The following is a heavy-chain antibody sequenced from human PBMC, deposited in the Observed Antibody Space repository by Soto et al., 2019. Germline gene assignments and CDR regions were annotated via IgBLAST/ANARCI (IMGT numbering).Heavy chain of an antibody. CDR2: IYNDGTT. CDR1: GLPVAGSY. V-gene: IGHV3-53*01. CDR3: VRPLPSGQTHARDV. J-gene: IGHJ6*02. D-gene: IGHD3-10*01. Sequence: GGSLRLSCVASGLPVAGSYMAWVRQAPVKGLEWASVIYNDGTTYYSQSVEGRFTISRDTSKNTLYLQMDRLRDEDTAVYYCVRPLPSGQTHARDVWGQGTTVTVSS.